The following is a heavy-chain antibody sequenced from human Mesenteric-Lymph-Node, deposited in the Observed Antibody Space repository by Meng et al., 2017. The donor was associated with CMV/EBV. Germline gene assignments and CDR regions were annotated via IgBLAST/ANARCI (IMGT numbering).Heavy chain of an antibody. D-gene: IGHD2-2*01. CDR3: ATPGVPAATYGMDV. Sequence: GESLKISCAASGFMFSTYGMNWVRQAPGKGLEWVALIWYDGSNRYYADSVRGRITISRDNSKNTLYLQMNSLRAEDTAVYYCATPGVPAATYGMDVWGQGTTVTVSS. CDR1: GFMFSTYG. V-gene: IGHV3-33*01. CDR2: IWYDGSNR. J-gene: IGHJ6*02.